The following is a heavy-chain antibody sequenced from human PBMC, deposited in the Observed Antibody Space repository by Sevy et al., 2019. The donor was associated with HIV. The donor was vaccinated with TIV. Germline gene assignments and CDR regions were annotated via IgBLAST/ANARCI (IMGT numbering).Heavy chain of an antibody. J-gene: IGHJ6*02. CDR2: INPNDGVT. Sequence: ASVKVSCKASGYTFTDYYIHWVRQAPGQGLEWMAWINPNDGVTNYAQMLQGGVTVTRDTSISTAYMELRRLRSDDTAIYYCARLTTMPTSDLYGMDVWGQGTMVTVSS. D-gene: IGHD1-1*01. V-gene: IGHV1-2*02. CDR1: GYTFTDYY. CDR3: ARLTTMPTSDLYGMDV.